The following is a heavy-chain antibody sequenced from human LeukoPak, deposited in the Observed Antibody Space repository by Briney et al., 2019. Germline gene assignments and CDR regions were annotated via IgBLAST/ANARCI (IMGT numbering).Heavy chain of an antibody. CDR2: INTDGSST. Sequence: PGGSLRLSCAASGFTFSRYWMHWVRQAPGEGLMWVSRINTDGSSTTYAASVKGRFTMSRDNAKNSLYLQMNSLRAEDTAVYYCARTLSAGGPDSPWGQGTLVTVSS. CDR3: ARTLSAGGPDSP. J-gene: IGHJ4*02. D-gene: IGHD4-23*01. CDR1: GFTFSRYW. V-gene: IGHV3-74*01.